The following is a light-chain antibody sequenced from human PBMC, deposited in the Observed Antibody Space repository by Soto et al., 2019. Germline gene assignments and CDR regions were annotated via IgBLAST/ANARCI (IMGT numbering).Light chain of an antibody. V-gene: IGKV1-5*03. J-gene: IGKJ1*01. CDR2: KAS. Sequence: DIQMTQSPSTLYASVGDRVTITCRASQSISTWLAWYQQEPGKAPKLLIHKASSLQSGVPSRFSGSGSGTDFTLTISSLHPDDFATYYCQQYNSYSPTFGQGPKVDIK. CDR3: QQYNSYSPT. CDR1: QSISTW.